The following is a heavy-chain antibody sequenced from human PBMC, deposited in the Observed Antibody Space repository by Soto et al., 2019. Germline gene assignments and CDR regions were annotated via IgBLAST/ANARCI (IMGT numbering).Heavy chain of an antibody. CDR2: INPKSGGT. CDR3: ARSRQSTAIQADH. D-gene: IGHD2-21*02. CDR1: AYTFTDYF. V-gene: IGHV1-2*02. J-gene: IGHJ2*01. Sequence: ASVKVSCKASAYTFTDYFRHWVRQPPGQGLEWMGWINPKSGGTNYAPNFQGRVTMTRDTSTSTAYMELTWLRFDDTAVHYCARSRQSTAIQADHWGR.